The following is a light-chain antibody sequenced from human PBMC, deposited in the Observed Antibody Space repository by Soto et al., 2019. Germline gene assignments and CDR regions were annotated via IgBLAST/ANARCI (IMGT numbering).Light chain of an antibody. CDR2: DDN. CDR1: SSDVGSYNL. Sequence: QSALTQPASVSGSPGQSITISCTGTSSDVGSYNLVSWYQQHPGKAPKFMIYDDNSRPSGISNRFSGSKSGNTAFLTISGLQAEDEAYYYCCSYAGSSIWVFGGGTKVTVL. V-gene: IGLV2-23*01. J-gene: IGLJ3*02. CDR3: CSYAGSSIWV.